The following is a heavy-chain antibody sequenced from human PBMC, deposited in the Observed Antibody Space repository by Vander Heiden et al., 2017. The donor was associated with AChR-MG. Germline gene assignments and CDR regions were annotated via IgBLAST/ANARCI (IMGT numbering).Heavy chain of an antibody. CDR3: AKGRLGELLFPHEHFDY. Sequence: EVQLLESGGGLVQPGGSLRLSCAASGFTFSSCAMSWVRQAPGKGLEWVSAISGSGGSTYYADSVKGRFTISRDNSKNTLYLQMNSLRAEDTAVYYCAKGRLGELLFPHEHFDYWGQGTLVTVSS. CDR2: ISGSGGST. CDR1: GFTFSSCA. V-gene: IGHV3-23*01. D-gene: IGHD3-10*01. J-gene: IGHJ4*02.